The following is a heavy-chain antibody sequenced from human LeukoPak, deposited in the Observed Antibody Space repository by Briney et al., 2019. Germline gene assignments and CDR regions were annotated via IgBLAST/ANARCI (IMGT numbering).Heavy chain of an antibody. CDR2: INHSGST. J-gene: IGHJ4*02. CDR1: GGSFSGYY. CDR3: ASGFGEFIFDY. V-gene: IGHV4-34*01. D-gene: IGHD3-10*01. Sequence: SETLSLTCAVYGGSFSGYYWSWIRQPPGKGLEWIGEINHSGSTNYNPSLKSRVTISVDTSKNQFSLKLSSVTAADTAVYYCASGFGEFIFDYWGQGTLVTVSS.